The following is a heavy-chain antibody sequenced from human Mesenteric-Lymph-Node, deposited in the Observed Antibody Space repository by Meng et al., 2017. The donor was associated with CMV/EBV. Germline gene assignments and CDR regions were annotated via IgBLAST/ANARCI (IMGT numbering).Heavy chain of an antibody. CDR2: IFYSGNT. CDR1: GGSISAISSSTYY. CDR3: ARDRIRRHLYTNYPVDFALDV. V-gene: IGHV4-39*07. D-gene: IGHD4-11*01. J-gene: IGHJ6*02. Sequence: SETLSLTCSVSGGSISAISSSTYYWGWIRQPPGRGLEWIGSIFYSGNTYYNSSLKSRVTISVDTSKNQFSLHLSSVTAADTAVYYCARDRIRRHLYTNYPVDFALDVWGQGIMVTVSS.